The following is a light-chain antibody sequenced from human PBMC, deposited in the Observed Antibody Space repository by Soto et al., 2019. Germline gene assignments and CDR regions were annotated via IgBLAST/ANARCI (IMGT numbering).Light chain of an antibody. CDR2: SNN. Sequence: QSVLTQPPSASGTPGQRVTISCSGSSSNIGSKTVNWYQQLPGTAPKLLIYSNNQRPSGVSDRFSGSKSGTAAALAISGLQSEEEADYYCAAWDDSLNGVVFGGGTKLTVL. V-gene: IGLV1-44*01. CDR1: SSNIGSKT. J-gene: IGLJ2*01. CDR3: AAWDDSLNGVV.